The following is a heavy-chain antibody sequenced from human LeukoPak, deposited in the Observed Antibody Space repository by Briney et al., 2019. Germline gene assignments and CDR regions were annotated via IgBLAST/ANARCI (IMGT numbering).Heavy chain of an antibody. Sequence: GGSLRLSCAASGFTFSSYAMSWVRQAPGKGLEGVSAISGSGGSTYYADSVKGRFTISRDNSKNTLYLQINSLRAEDTAVYYCAKMGGPYSSNWYDVVQNYWGQGTLVTVSS. CDR3: AKMGGPYSSNWYDVVQNY. D-gene: IGHD6-13*01. J-gene: IGHJ4*02. CDR2: ISGSGGST. CDR1: GFTFSSYA. V-gene: IGHV3-23*01.